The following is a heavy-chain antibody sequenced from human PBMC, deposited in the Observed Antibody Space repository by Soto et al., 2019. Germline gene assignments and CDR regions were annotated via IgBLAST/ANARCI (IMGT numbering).Heavy chain of an antibody. J-gene: IGHJ4*02. V-gene: IGHV4-59*01. Sequence: SETLSLTCTVSGGSISSYYWSWIRQPPGKGLEWIGYIYYSGSTNYNPSLKSRVTISVDTSKNQFSLKLSSVTAADTAVYYCARAGNYYDSSGYYLPKYYFDYWGQGTLVTVSS. CDR1: GGSISSYY. CDR2: IYYSGST. D-gene: IGHD3-22*01. CDR3: ARAGNYYDSSGYYLPKYYFDY.